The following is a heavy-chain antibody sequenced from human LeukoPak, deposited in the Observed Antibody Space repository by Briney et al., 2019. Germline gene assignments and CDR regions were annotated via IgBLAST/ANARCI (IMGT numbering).Heavy chain of an antibody. J-gene: IGHJ4*02. Sequence: GGSLRLSCAASGFPFRSYSMTWVRQAPGKGLEWVANIKPDGTTKFYVDSVKGRFTISRDNALNSLYLQMNSLRAEDTAIYYCARSIPYGTTWYGRSDYWGQGTLVTVSS. CDR3: ARSIPYGTTWYGRSDY. V-gene: IGHV3-7*03. CDR1: GFPFRSYS. D-gene: IGHD6-13*01. CDR2: IKPDGTTK.